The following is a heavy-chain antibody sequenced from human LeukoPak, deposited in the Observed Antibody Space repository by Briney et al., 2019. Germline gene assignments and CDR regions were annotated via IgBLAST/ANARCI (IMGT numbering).Heavy chain of an antibody. CDR3: ASNIAAAGKAFDY. CDR1: GYTFTGYY. Sequence: ASVKASCKASGYTFTGYYMHWVRQAPGQGLEWMGWINPNSGGTNYAQKFQGRVTMTRDTSISTAYMELSRLRSDDTAVYYCASNIAAAGKAFDYWGQGTLVTVSS. J-gene: IGHJ4*02. D-gene: IGHD6-13*01. CDR2: INPNSGGT. V-gene: IGHV1-2*02.